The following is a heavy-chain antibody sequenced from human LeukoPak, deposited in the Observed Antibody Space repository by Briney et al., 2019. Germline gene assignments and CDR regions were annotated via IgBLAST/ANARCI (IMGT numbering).Heavy chain of an antibody. CDR3: ATGIRERGFDS. V-gene: IGHV3-21*01. D-gene: IGHD1-1*01. CDR2: ISPSGSAI. CDR1: ESILSTYA. J-gene: IGHJ4*02. Sequence: GGSLRLSCSDSESILSTYAVNWVRQAPGRGLEWVSSISPSGSAIFYAGSVKGRFTVSRDNAKNSLYLQMNSLRAEDTALYFCATGIRERGFDSWGQGTLVTVSS.